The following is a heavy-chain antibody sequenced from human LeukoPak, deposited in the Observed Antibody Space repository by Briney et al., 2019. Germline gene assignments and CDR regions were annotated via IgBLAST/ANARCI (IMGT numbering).Heavy chain of an antibody. V-gene: IGHV3-48*04. J-gene: IGHJ4*02. D-gene: IGHD3-10*01. Sequence: GGSLRLSCAASGFTFSNYTMNWVRQAPGKGLEWVSHISSSSSTIYYADSLKGRFTISRDNAKNSLYLQMNSLRAEDTAVYYCARDRGGRTSDYWGQGTLVTVSS. CDR2: ISSSSSTI. CDR3: ARDRGGRTSDY. CDR1: GFTFSNYT.